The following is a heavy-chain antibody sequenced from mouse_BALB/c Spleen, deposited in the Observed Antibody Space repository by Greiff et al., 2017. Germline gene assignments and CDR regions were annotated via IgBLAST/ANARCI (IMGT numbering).Heavy chain of an antibody. Sequence: EVQVVESGGGLVQPGGSRKLSCAASGFTFSSFGMHWVRQAPEKGLEWVAYISSGSSTIYYADTVKGRFTISRDNPKNTLFLQMTSLRSEDTAMYYCARSDYGRYYFDYWGQGTTLTVSS. J-gene: IGHJ2*01. V-gene: IGHV5-17*02. CDR3: ARSDYGRYYFDY. CDR1: GFTFSSFG. D-gene: IGHD1-2*01. CDR2: ISSGSSTI.